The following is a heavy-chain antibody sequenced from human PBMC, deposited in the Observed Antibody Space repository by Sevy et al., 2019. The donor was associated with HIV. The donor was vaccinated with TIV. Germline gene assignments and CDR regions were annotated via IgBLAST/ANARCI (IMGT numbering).Heavy chain of an antibody. D-gene: IGHD6-13*01. Sequence: GGSLRLSCAASGFTFDDYAMHWVRQVPGKGLEWVAGITWNSGSIGYADSVKGRFTISRDNAKNSVYLQMNSLRAEATALYYCAKDNVGYSSGWYFYFDFWGQGTLVTVSS. CDR1: GFTFDDYA. CDR3: AKDNVGYSSGWYFYFDF. CDR2: ITWNSGSI. J-gene: IGHJ4*02. V-gene: IGHV3-9*01.